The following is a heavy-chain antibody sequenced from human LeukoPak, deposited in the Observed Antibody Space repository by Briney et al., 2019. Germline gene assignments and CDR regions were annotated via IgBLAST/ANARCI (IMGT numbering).Heavy chain of an antibody. D-gene: IGHD3-10*01. CDR1: GFTFSSYA. CDR2: ISGSGGST. Sequence: GGPLRLSCAASGFTFSSYAISWVRQAPGKGLGWVSAISGSGGSTSYADSVKGRFTISRDNSKNTLYLQMNSLRAEDTAVYYCAKPLNWGGFDYWGQGTLVTVSS. CDR3: AKPLNWGGFDY. V-gene: IGHV3-23*01. J-gene: IGHJ4*02.